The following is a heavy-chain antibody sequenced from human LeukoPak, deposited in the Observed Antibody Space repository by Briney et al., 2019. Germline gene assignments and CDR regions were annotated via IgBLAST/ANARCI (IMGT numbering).Heavy chain of an antibody. D-gene: IGHD3-22*01. CDR2: IYSGGST. CDR1: GFTVSSNY. J-gene: IGHJ4*02. CDR3: ARGGYGYYDSSGSFDY. Sequence: GGSLRLSCAASGFTVSSNYMSWVRQAPGKGLEWVSVIYSGGSTYYADSVKGRFTISRENSKNTLYLQMNSLRAEDTAVYYCARGGYGYYDSSGSFDYWGQGTLVTVSS. V-gene: IGHV3-53*01.